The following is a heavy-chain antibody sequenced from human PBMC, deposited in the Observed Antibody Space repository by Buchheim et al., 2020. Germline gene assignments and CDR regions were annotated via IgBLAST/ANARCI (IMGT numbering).Heavy chain of an antibody. J-gene: IGHJ4*02. Sequence: QVQLVESGGGVVQPGRSLRLSCAASGFTFSSYGMHWVRQAPGKGLEWVAVISYDGSNKYYADSVKGRFTISRDNSKNTLYLQMNRLRAEDTAVYYCAKSGYYYEDFDYWGQGTL. CDR1: GFTFSSYG. V-gene: IGHV3-30*18. D-gene: IGHD3-22*01. CDR3: AKSGYYYEDFDY. CDR2: ISYDGSNK.